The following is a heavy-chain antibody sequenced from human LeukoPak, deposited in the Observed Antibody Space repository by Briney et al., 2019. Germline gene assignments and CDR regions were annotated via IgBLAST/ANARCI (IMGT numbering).Heavy chain of an antibody. Sequence: SETLSLTCSVSAGSISSISYYWGWIRRPPGKGLEWIASIYYSGTTHYNPSLSSRVTMSVDTSKNQFSLKLSAVTAADTAVYYCARQFHGSGYVDDLWGQGTLVTVSS. V-gene: IGHV4-39*01. CDR1: AGSISSISYY. J-gene: IGHJ5*02. D-gene: IGHD3-22*01. CDR2: IYYSGTT. CDR3: ARQFHGSGYVDDL.